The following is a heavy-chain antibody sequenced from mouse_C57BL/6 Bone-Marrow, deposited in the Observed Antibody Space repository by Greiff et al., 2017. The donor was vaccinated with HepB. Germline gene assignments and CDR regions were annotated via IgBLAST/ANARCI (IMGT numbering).Heavy chain of an antibody. Sequence: QVQLQQPGAELVKPGASVKMSCKASGYTFTSYWITWVKQRPGQGLEWIGDIYPGSGNTYYNEKFKGKATLTADKSSSTAYMELRSLTSEDSAVYFCARQLRLRKAMDYWGQGTSVTVSS. D-gene: IGHD3-2*02. V-gene: IGHV1-55*01. J-gene: IGHJ4*01. CDR2: IYPGSGNT. CDR3: ARQLRLRKAMDY. CDR1: GYTFTSYW.